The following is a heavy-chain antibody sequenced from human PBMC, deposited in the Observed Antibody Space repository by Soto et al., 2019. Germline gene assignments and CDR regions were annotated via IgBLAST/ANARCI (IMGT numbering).Heavy chain of an antibody. V-gene: IGHV1-69*01. CDR3: ASFDGTLVRGGRSSPYEMDV. J-gene: IGHJ6*02. CDR2: IIPTFGTG. CDR1: GGTFNNYA. D-gene: IGHD3-10*01. Sequence: QVLLVQSGPEVKKPGSSVKVSCKASGGTFNNYAINWVRQAPGQGLEWMGGIIPTFGTGNHAQKFQGRVTITADESWMTAYMELNSLRSEDTAIYYCASFDGTLVRGGRSSPYEMDVWGQGTTVIVSS.